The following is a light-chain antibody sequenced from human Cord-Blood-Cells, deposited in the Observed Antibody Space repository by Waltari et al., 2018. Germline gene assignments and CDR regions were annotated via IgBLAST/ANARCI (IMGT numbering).Light chain of an antibody. J-gene: IGLJ3*02. Sequence: QSALTQPPSASGSPGQSVTIPSTGTSSDVGGYNYVPWYQQHPGKAPKLMIYEVSKRPSGVPDRFSGSKSGNTASLTVSGLQAEDEADYYCSSYAGSNNWVFGGGTKLTVL. CDR3: SSYAGSNNWV. CDR2: EVS. V-gene: IGLV2-8*01. CDR1: SSDVGGYNY.